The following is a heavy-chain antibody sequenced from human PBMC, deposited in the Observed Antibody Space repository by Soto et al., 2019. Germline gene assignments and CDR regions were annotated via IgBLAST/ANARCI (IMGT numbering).Heavy chain of an antibody. Sequence: SETLSLTCSVSGADINTGCFTWAWIRQHTGKDLEWLGYTSHSGSTDYSPALKCRLRISGDTSKKHFSLTLTSVPAANAVVYYCATIGVPGYLAARGQWTTVT. D-gene: IGHD5-18*01. CDR3: ATIGVPGYLAA. CDR1: GADINTGCFT. J-gene: IGHJ3*01. V-gene: IGHV4-31*03. CDR2: TSHSGST.